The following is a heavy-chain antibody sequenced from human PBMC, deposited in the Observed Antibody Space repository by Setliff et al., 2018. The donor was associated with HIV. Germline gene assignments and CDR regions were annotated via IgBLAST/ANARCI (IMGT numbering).Heavy chain of an antibody. D-gene: IGHD7-27*01. CDR1: GFTFGNAW. CDR2: IKSKTDGGTA. J-gene: IGHJ3*02. V-gene: IGHV3-15*01. CDR3: ILLGMHGAFDI. Sequence: PGGSLRLSCAASGFTFGNAWMSWVRQAPGKGLGWVGRIKSKTDGGTADYAAPVKGRFTISRDDSKSTVYLQMNSLKTEDTAVYYCILLGMHGAFDIWGQGTRVTVSS.